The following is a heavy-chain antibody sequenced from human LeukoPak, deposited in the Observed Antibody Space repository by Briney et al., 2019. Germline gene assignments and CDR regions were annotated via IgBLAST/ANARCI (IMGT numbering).Heavy chain of an antibody. CDR1: GFTFSSYS. D-gene: IGHD2-2*02. J-gene: IGHJ4*02. CDR2: ISSSSSYI. Sequence: PGGSLRLSCAASGFTFSSYSMNWVRQAPGKGLEWVSSISSSSSYIYYADSVKGRFTISRDNAKNSLYLQMNSLRAEDTAVYHCARDPPLIVVVPAARPHFDYWGQGTLVTVSS. CDR3: ARDPPLIVVVPAARPHFDY. V-gene: IGHV3-21*01.